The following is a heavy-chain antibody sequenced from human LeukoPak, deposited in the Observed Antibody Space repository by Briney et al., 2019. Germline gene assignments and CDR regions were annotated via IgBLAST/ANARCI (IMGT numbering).Heavy chain of an antibody. Sequence: GSLRLSCAASGFTFSSYAMSWVRQAPGKGLEWVSAISGSGGSTYYADSVKGRFTISRDNSKNTLYLQMNSLRAEDTAVYYCAKGDHAGYCSSTSCYVGDYWGQGTLVTVSS. CDR3: AKGDHAGYCSSTSCYVGDY. V-gene: IGHV3-23*01. D-gene: IGHD2-2*01. CDR1: GFTFSSYA. J-gene: IGHJ4*02. CDR2: ISGSGGST.